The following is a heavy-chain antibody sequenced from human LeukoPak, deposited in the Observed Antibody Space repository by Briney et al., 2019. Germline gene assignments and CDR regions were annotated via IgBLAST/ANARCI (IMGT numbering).Heavy chain of an antibody. CDR1: GYTFTGYY. Sequence: ASVKVSCKASGYTFTGYYMHWVRQAPGQGLEWMGWINPNSGGTNYAQKFQGWVTMTRDTSISTAYMELSRLRSDDTAVYYCARENYYGSGSSYWLDRWGQGTLVTVSS. J-gene: IGHJ5*02. CDR2: INPNSGGT. D-gene: IGHD3-10*01. CDR3: ARENYYGSGSSYWLDR. V-gene: IGHV1-2*04.